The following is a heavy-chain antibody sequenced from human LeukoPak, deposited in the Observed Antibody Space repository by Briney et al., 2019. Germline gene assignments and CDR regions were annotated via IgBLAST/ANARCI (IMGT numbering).Heavy chain of an antibody. J-gene: IGHJ4*02. V-gene: IGHV1-2*02. CDR3: ARFSGYSGYDFEDY. CDR1: GYTFTGYY. CDR2: INPNSGGT. D-gene: IGHD5-12*01. Sequence: ASVKVSCKASGYTFTGYYMHWVRQAPGQGFEWMGWINPNSGGTNYAQKFRGRVTMTRDTSISTAYMELSRLRSDDTAVYYCARFSGYSGYDFEDYWGQGTLVTVSS.